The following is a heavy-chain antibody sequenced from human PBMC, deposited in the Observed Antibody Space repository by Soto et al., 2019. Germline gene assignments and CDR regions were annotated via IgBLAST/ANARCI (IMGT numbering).Heavy chain of an antibody. CDR3: ARADRQYCSVSTCYIFDY. CDR2: IYHSGST. Sequence: SETLSLTCAVSGYSISSGYYWGWIRQPPGKGLEWIGSIYHSGSTYYNPSLKSRVTISVDTSKNQFSLKLSSVTAADTAVYYCARADRQYCSVSTCYIFDYWGQGTQVTVSS. CDR1: GYSISSGYY. V-gene: IGHV4-38-2*01. J-gene: IGHJ4*02. D-gene: IGHD2-2*02.